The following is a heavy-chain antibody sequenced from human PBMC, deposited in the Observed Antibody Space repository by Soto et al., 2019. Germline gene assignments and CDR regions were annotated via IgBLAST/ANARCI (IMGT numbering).Heavy chain of an antibody. Sequence: SVKVSCTASGYTFTSYGISWVRQAPGQGLEWMGGISPNNGTANYAQKFQGRVTITADESTSTAYMELSSLRSEDTAVYYCARSHIVVVPAAHHYYYGMDVWGQGTTVTVSS. CDR2: ISPNNGTA. CDR3: ARSHIVVVPAAHHYYYGMDV. V-gene: IGHV1-69*13. CDR1: GYTFTSYG. D-gene: IGHD2-2*01. J-gene: IGHJ6*02.